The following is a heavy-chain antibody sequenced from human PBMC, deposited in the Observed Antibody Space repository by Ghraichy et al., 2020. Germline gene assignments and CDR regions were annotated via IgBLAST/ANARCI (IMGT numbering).Heavy chain of an antibody. Sequence: ASVKVSCKASGYTFTSYDINWVRQATGQGLEWMGWMNPNSGNTGYAQKFQGRVTMTRNTSISTAYMELSSLRSEDTAVYYCAPSIKSNGFYYSGGFDPWGQGTLVTVSS. CDR2: MNPNSGNT. V-gene: IGHV1-8*01. J-gene: IGHJ5*02. CDR3: APSIKSNGFYYSGGFDP. CDR1: GYTFTSYD. D-gene: IGHD3-3*01.